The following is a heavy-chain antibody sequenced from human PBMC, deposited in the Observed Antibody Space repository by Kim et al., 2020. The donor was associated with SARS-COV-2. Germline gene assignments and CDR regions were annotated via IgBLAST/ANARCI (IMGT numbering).Heavy chain of an antibody. CDR1: GGSISSSSYY. CDR2: IYYSGST. J-gene: IGHJ4*02. D-gene: IGHD3-9*01. CDR3: ARVPINYDILTGYQIWDFDY. Sequence: SETLSLTCTVSGGSISSSSYYWGWIRQPPGKGLEWIGSIYYSGSTYYNPSLKSRVTISVDTSKNQFSLKLSSVTAADTAVYYCARVPINYDILTGYQIWDFDYWGQGTLVTVSS. V-gene: IGHV4-39*01.